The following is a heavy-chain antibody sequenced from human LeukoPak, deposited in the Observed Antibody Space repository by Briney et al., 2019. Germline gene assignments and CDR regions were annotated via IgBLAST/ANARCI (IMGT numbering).Heavy chain of an antibody. D-gene: IGHD6-19*01. Sequence: SEALSLTCTVSGGSISSSSYYWGWIRQPPGKGLEWIGIIYYSGSTYYNPSLKSRVTISVDTSKNQFSVKLSSVTAADTAVYYCARQKGYSSGWNFDYWGQATLVTV. CDR2: IYYSGST. CDR3: ARQKGYSSGWNFDY. V-gene: IGHV4-39*01. J-gene: IGHJ4*02. CDR1: GGSISSSSYY.